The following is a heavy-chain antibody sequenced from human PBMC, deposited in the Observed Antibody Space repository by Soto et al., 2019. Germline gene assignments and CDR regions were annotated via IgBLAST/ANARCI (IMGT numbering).Heavy chain of an antibody. D-gene: IGHD5-18*01. CDR1: GFTFSSYG. CDR2: ISYDGSNK. V-gene: IGHV3-30*18. J-gene: IGHJ4*02. CDR3: AKEHGYSYGYILDY. Sequence: QVQLVESGGGVVKPGRSLRLSCAASGFTFSSYGMHWVRQAPGKGLEWVAVISYDGSNKYYADSVKGRFTISRDNSKNTLYLQMNSLRAEDTAVYYCAKEHGYSYGYILDYWGQGTLVTVSS.